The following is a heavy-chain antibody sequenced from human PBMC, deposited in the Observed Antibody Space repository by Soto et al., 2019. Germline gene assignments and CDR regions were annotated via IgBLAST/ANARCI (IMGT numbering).Heavy chain of an antibody. V-gene: IGHV3-23*01. D-gene: IGHD3-3*01. CDR3: AKALVYFWSGFDY. CDR2: ISGSGGST. CDR1: GFTFSSYA. Sequence: PGGSLRLSCAACGFTFSSYAMSWVRQAPGKGLEWASAISGSGGSTYYADSVKGRFTISRDNSKNTLYLQMNSLRAEDTAVYYCAKALVYFWSGFDYWGQGTLVTVSS. J-gene: IGHJ4*02.